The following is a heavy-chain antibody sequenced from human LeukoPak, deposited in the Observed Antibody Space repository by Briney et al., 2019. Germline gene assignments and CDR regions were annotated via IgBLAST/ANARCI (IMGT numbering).Heavy chain of an antibody. CDR3: AKHRGDGSGWY. Sequence: QTAGSLRLSCAASGFTFSSSPMSWLRQALGKGLEWVSAISGSGGGTYYADSVKGRFTISRDNSKNTLYLQMNSLRAEDTAVYYCAKHRGDGSGWYWGQGTLVTVSS. V-gene: IGHV3-23*01. CDR1: GFTFSSSP. D-gene: IGHD6-19*01. CDR2: ISGSGGGT. J-gene: IGHJ4*02.